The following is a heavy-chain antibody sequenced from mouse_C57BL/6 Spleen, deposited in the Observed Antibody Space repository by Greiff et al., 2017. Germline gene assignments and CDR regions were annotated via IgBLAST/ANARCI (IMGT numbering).Heavy chain of an antibody. CDR2: IYPGDGDT. CDR3: ARDYDYDEGYYFDY. V-gene: IGHV1-82*01. Sequence: QVQLQQSGPELVKPGASVKISCKASGYAFSSSWMNWVKQRPGKGLEWIGRIYPGDGDTNYNGKFKGKATLTADTSSSTAYMQLSSLTSEDSAVYFCARDYDYDEGYYFDYWGQGTTLTVSS. CDR1: GYAFSSSW. J-gene: IGHJ2*01. D-gene: IGHD2-4*01.